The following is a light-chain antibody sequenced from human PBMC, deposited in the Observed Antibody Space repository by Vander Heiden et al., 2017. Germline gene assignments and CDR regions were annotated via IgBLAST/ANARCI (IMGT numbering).Light chain of an antibody. J-gene: IGKJ2*01. CDR2: VVS. V-gene: IGKV2-30*01. CDR3: IQGSHWPYT. Sequence: DGVLTQSPPCLPVTLGQPASISCRSSQCLLFSDGNTYLHWFQQRPGQSPRRLIYVVSSRHTGVPDRFSGSGSGTDFTLKISSVEAEDVGVYYCIQGSHWPYTFGQGTKLEIK. CDR1: QCLLFSDGNTY.